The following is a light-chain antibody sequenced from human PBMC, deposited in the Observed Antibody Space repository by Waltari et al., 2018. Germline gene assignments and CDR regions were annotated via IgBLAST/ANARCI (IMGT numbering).Light chain of an antibody. CDR2: GAS. Sequence: IVYTQSPGHLALSPGERATLSCRASQSVSRTLAWYQQKPGQAPRLLIYGASNRATGIPDRFSGSGSGTDFSLTISRLEPEDFAVYYCQHYVRLPATFGQGTKVEIK. V-gene: IGKV3-20*01. CDR3: QHYVRLPAT. CDR1: QSVSRT. J-gene: IGKJ1*01.